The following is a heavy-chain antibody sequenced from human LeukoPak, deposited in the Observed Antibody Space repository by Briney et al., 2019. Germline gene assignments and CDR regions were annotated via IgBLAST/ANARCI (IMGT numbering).Heavy chain of an antibody. D-gene: IGHD2-15*01. CDR1: GGSISSYY. CDR2: IYIYGST. V-gene: IGHV4-4*07. Sequence: PSETLSLTCTVSGGSISSYYWSWIRQPAGKGLEWIGRIYIYGSTNYNPYLNSRRTMSVDTSKNQFSLKLSSVTAADTAVYYCARDGYCSGGSCYSVYYYYYYMDVWGKGTTVTVSS. J-gene: IGHJ6*03. CDR3: ARDGYCSGGSCYSVYYYYYYMDV.